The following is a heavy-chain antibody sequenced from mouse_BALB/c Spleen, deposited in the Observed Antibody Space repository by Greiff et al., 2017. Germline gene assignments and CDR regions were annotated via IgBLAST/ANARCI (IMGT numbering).Heavy chain of an antibody. Sequence: EVQVVESGGGLVQPGGSLRLSCATSGFTFTDYYMSWVRQPPGKALEWLGFIRNKANGYTTEYSASVKGRFTISRDNSQSSLYLQMNTLRAEDSATYYCARDMRGFAYWGQGTLVTVAA. J-gene: IGHJ3*01. V-gene: IGHV7-3*02. CDR1: GFTFTDYY. CDR2: IRNKANGYTT. CDR3: ARDMRGFAY.